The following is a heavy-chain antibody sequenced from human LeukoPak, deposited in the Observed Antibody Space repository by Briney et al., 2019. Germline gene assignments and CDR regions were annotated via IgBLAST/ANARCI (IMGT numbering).Heavy chain of an antibody. J-gene: IGHJ4*02. CDR2: INTDGSTT. CDR3: ARREGSGWYYFDY. D-gene: IGHD6-19*01. CDR1: GFTFSNSW. V-gene: IGHV3-74*01. Sequence: GGSLRLSCAASGFTFSNSWMHWVRQAPGKGLVWISLINTDGSTTIYAASVKGRFTISRDNAKNTLYLQMNSLRPEDTAVYYCARREGSGWYYFDYWGQGTLVTVSS.